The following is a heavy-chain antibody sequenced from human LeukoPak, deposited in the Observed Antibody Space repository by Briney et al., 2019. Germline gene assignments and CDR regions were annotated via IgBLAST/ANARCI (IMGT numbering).Heavy chain of an antibody. CDR1: GDSVSSNTAA. D-gene: IGHD3-16*01. CDR3: ARDLSLRLDF. Sequence: SQTLSLTCAISGDSVSSNTAAWTWIRQSTSRGLEWLGRTYYRSKWYNEYAVSVKSRITINPDTSKNQFSLQLNSVTPEDTAGYYCARDLSLRLDFWGLGTLVTVS. V-gene: IGHV6-1*01. J-gene: IGHJ4*02. CDR2: TYYRSKWYN.